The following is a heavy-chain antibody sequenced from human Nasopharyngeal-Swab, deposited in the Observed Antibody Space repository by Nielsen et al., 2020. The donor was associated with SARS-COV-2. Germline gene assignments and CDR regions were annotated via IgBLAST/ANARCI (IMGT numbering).Heavy chain of an antibody. D-gene: IGHD4-17*01. CDR1: GFTFGDYA. J-gene: IGHJ4*02. CDR2: IRSKAYGGTT. V-gene: IGHV3-49*04. CDR3: TRDRDGGYRY. Sequence: GESLKISCTASGFTFGDYAMSWVRQAPGKGLEWVGFIRSKAYGGTTEYAASVKGRFTTSRDDSKSIAYLQMNSLKTEDTAVYYCTRDRDGGYRYWGQGTLVTVSS.